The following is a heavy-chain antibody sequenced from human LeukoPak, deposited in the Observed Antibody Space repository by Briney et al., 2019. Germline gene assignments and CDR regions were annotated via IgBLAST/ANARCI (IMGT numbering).Heavy chain of an antibody. CDR2: IWDGGSNK. CDR1: GVPLSSYG. V-gene: IGHV3-33*08. CDR3: ARDRGKRFRIAAAGTPFDY. J-gene: IGHJ4*02. D-gene: IGHD6-13*01. Sequence: GRSLRPFCADSGVPLSSYGVDWGRQAPRKGGGGVAVIWDGGSNKYYADSVKGRFTISRDNSKNTMYLQMNSLRAEDTAMYYCARDRGKRFRIAAAGTPFDYWGQGTLVTVSS.